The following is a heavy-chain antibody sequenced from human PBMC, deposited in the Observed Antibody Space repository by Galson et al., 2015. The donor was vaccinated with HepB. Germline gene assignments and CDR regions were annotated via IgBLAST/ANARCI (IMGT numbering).Heavy chain of an antibody. CDR3: ASLTVTSSYDSNPDY. D-gene: IGHD3-22*01. Sequence: QSGAEVKKPGESLRISCKGSGYSFTSYWISWVRQMPGKGLEWMGRIDPSDSYTNYSPSFQGHVTISADKSISTAYLQWSSLKASDTAMYYCASLTVTSSYDSNPDYWGQGTLVTVSS. CDR1: GYSFTSYW. V-gene: IGHV5-10-1*01. J-gene: IGHJ4*02. CDR2: IDPSDSYT.